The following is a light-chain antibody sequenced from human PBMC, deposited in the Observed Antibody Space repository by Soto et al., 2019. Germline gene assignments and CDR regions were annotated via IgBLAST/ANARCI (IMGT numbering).Light chain of an antibody. CDR2: KAS. Sequence: DIQMTQSPSTLSASVGDTVTITCRASQSINDWLAWYQQKPGKAPKLLIYKASNLESGVPSRFSGSGSGTEFILTISSLQPDDFATYHCQQYIRPLWTFGQGTKVEVK. CDR1: QSINDW. J-gene: IGKJ1*01. V-gene: IGKV1-5*03. CDR3: QQYIRPLWT.